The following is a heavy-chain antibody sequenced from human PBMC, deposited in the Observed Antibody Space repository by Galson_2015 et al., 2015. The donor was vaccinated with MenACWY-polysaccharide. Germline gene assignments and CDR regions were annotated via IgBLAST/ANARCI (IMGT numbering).Heavy chain of an antibody. V-gene: IGHV1-8*01. D-gene: IGHD3-22*01. CDR1: GYSFSSYD. J-gene: IGHJ5*02. CDR2: MNPNSGNT. Sequence: SVKVSCKASGYSFSSYDINWVRQTTGQGLEWMGWMNPNSGNTGYAQKFQGRVTMTRNTSISIAYLELSSLRSEDTAVYYCARGGKYYYDSSGYLNWFDPWGQGTLVTVSS. CDR3: ARGGKYYYDSSGYLNWFDP.